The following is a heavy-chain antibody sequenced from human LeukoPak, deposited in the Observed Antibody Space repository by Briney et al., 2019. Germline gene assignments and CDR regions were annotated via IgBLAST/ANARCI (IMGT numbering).Heavy chain of an antibody. Sequence: SETLSLTCTVSGGSISSSSYYWGWIRQPPGKGLEWIGSIYYSGSTYYNPSLKSRVTISVDTSKNQFSLKLSAVTAADTAVYYCARLPIPYCSSTSCHASYFDYWGQGTLVTVSS. CDR3: ARLPIPYCSSTSCHASYFDY. D-gene: IGHD2-2*01. CDR2: IYYSGST. J-gene: IGHJ4*02. V-gene: IGHV4-39*01. CDR1: GGSISSSSYY.